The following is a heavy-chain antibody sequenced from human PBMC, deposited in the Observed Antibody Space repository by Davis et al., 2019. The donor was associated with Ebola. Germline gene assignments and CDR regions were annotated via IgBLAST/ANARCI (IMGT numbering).Heavy chain of an antibody. V-gene: IGHV4-59*01. J-gene: IGHJ3*02. CDR3: ARGYYYDSSGYYYVGAFDI. CDR1: GGSISSYY. D-gene: IGHD3-22*01. Sequence: PSETLSLTCTVSGGSISSYYWSWIRQPPGKGLEWIGYIYYSGSTNYNPSLKSRVTISVDTSKNQFSLKLSSVTAADTAVYYCARGYYYDSSGYYYVGAFDIWGQGTMVTVSS. CDR2: IYYSGST.